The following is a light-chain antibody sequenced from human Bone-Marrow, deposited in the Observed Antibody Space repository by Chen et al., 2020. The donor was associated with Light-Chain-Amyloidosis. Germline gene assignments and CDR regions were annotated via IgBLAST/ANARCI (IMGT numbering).Light chain of an antibody. CDR3: QVWDRSSDRPV. CDR1: NIGSTS. J-gene: IGLJ3*02. V-gene: IGLV3-21*02. CDR2: DDS. Sequence: SYVLTQPSSVSVAPGQTATIACGGNNIGSTSVHWYQQTPGQAPLLVVYDDSDRPSGNPERMSGSNSGNAATLTIRRVEAGDEADYYCQVWDRSSDRPVCGGGTKLTVL.